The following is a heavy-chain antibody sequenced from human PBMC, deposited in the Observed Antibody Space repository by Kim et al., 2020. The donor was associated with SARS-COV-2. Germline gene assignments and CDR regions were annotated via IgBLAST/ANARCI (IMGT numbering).Heavy chain of an antibody. D-gene: IGHD6-13*01. CDR1: GFTFSSYW. J-gene: IGHJ6*02. CDR2: INSDGSST. CDR3: ARVSAAGTGNWNQYYYGMDV. Sequence: GGSLRLSCAASGFTFSSYWMHWVRQAPGKGLVWVSRINSDGSSTSYADSVKGRFTISRDNAKNTLYLQMNSLRAEDTAVYYCARVSAAGTGNWNQYYYGMDVWGQGTTVTVSS. V-gene: IGHV3-74*01.